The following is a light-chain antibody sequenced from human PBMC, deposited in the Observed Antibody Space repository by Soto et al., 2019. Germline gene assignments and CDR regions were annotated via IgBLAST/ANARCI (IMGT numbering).Light chain of an antibody. CDR2: SNN. J-gene: IGLJ3*02. CDR1: SSNIGSNT. V-gene: IGLV1-44*01. Sequence: QSVLTQSPSASGTPGQRVTIPCSGSSSNIGSNTVNWYQQLPGTAPKLLIYSNNQRPSGVPDRFSGSKSGTSASLAISGLQSEDEADYYCAAWGASLNGWVFGGGTKVTVL. CDR3: AAWGASLNGWV.